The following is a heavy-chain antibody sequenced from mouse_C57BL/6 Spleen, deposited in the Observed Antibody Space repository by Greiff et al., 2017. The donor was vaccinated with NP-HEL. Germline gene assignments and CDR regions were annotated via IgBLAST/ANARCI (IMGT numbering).Heavy chain of an antibody. CDR3: ARLRYYGSSSYWYFDV. D-gene: IGHD1-1*01. CDR2: IYPGSGNT. V-gene: IGHV1-76*01. CDR1: GYTFTDYY. Sequence: VMLVESGAELVRPGASVKLSCKASGYTFTDYYINWVKQRPGQGLEWIARIYPGSGNTYYNEKFKGKATLTAEKSSSTAYMQLSSLTSEDSAVYFCARLRYYGSSSYWYFDVWGTGTTVTVSS. J-gene: IGHJ1*03.